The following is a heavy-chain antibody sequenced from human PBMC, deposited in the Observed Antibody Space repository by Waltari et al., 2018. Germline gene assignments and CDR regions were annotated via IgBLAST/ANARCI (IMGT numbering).Heavy chain of an antibody. V-gene: IGHV3-48*01. CDR2: ISGSSSTI. Sequence: VQLVESGVGLVQPGGSLRTSWPVSGIHFSTYRMEWARQAPGKGLEWVSYISGSSSTIYYADSVKGRFTISRDNAKNSLYLQMNSLRAEDTAVYYCALANWGSPIDYWGRGTLVTVSS. CDR1: GIHFSTYR. D-gene: IGHD7-27*01. CDR3: ALANWGSPIDY. J-gene: IGHJ4*02.